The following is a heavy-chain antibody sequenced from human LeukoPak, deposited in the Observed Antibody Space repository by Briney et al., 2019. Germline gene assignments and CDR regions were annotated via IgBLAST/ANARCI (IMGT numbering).Heavy chain of an antibody. Sequence: ASVKVSCKASGGTFSSYAISWERQAPGQGLEWMGGIIPIFGTANYAQKFQGRVTITTDESTSTAYMELSSLRSEDTAVYYCARDKLRFLERTGAFDIWGQGTMVTVSS. CDR3: ARDKLRFLERTGAFDI. V-gene: IGHV1-69*05. CDR2: IIPIFGTA. D-gene: IGHD3-3*01. CDR1: GGTFSSYA. J-gene: IGHJ3*02.